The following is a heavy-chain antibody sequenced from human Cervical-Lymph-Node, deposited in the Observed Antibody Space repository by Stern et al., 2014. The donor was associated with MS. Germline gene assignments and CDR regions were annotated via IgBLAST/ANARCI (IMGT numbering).Heavy chain of an antibody. D-gene: IGHD6-13*01. CDR2: IWYDGSNP. V-gene: IGHV3-33*01. Sequence: VQLEESGGGVVQPGGSLRLSCAASGFSFSRYAMHWVRQAPGKGLEWVALIWYDGSNPYYADSVTGRFTISRDNFKNTLYLQMTSLRAEDTAVYYCASAYSSSHYYFDYWGQGTLVTVSS. CDR1: GFSFSRYA. CDR3: ASAYSSSHYYFDY. J-gene: IGHJ4*02.